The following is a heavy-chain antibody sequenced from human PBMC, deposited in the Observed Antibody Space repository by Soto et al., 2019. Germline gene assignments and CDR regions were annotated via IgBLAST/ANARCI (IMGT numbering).Heavy chain of an antibody. CDR3: ARRGATAATLPLVRVVP. J-gene: IGHJ5*02. V-gene: IGHV5-51*01. D-gene: IGHD3-10*01. Sequence: VQLVQSGAEVKKPGESLKISCQGAGYNFAGYWIAWVRQMPGKGLEWMGIIYPDNSDTSYSRSFQGQVTISTDKSISSAYPQWTGLKASHTVVYYCARRGATAATLPLVRVVPRGQGSLVTVSS. CDR1: GYNFAGYW. CDR2: IYPDNSDT.